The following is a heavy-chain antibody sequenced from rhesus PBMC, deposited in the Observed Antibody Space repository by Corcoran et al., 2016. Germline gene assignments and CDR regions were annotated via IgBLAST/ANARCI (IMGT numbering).Heavy chain of an antibody. Sequence: EVQLVQSGAEVKKPGASVKISCKASGYTFTDYYLQWVRQAPEKGLEWMGRVDPEDAKAIHAQKFQDRVTITADTSTDTAYMELSSLRSEDTAVYYCATDEACSGGVCYWGQGVLVTVSS. J-gene: IGHJ4*01. CDR2: VDPEDAKA. CDR3: ATDEACSGGVCY. D-gene: IGHD2-39*02. V-gene: IGHV1-111*02. CDR1: GYTFTDYY.